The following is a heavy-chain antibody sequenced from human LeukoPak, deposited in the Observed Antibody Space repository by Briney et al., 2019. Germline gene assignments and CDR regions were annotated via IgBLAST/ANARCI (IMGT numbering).Heavy chain of an antibody. CDR3: AKEERWLHHFDY. CDR2: ISWNSGSI. V-gene: IGHV3-9*01. J-gene: IGHJ4*02. D-gene: IGHD5-24*01. CDR1: GFTFDDYA. Sequence: GRSLRLSCAASGFTFDDYAMHWVRQAPGKGLEWVSGISWNSGSIGYADSVKGRFTISRDNAKNSLYLQMNSLRAEDTAVYYCAKEERWLHHFDYWGQGTLVTVSS.